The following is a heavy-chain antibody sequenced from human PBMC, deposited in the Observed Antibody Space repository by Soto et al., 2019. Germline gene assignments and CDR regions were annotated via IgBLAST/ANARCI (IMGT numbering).Heavy chain of an antibody. CDR3: STDKRIARRYFYYGMDV. CDR1: GFTFNNAW. Sequence: GGSLRLSCAASGFTFNNAWMNWVRQAPGKGLEWVGHIKSKTDGGTTDYDAPVKGRFTISRDDSKETLYLQMNSLKTEDTAVYYCSTDKRIARRYFYYGMDVPGKGTTVPRST. V-gene: IGHV3-15*07. D-gene: IGHD6-13*01. CDR2: IKSKTDGGTT. J-gene: IGHJ6*04.